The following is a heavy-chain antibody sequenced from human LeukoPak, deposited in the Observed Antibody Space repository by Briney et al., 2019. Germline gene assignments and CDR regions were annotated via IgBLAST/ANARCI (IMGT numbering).Heavy chain of an antibody. V-gene: IGHV3-23*01. J-gene: IGHJ4*02. CDR2: IGGSGGST. Sequence: GGSLRLSCAASGFTFTSYDMDWVRQAPGQGLEWVSGIGGSGGSTYYADSVKGRFTISRDNSKNTLFLQMNSLRAEDTAVYYCAKRLCAGDCQPEYWGQGTLVTVSS. CDR1: GFTFTSYD. CDR3: AKRLCAGDCQPEY. D-gene: IGHD2-21*02.